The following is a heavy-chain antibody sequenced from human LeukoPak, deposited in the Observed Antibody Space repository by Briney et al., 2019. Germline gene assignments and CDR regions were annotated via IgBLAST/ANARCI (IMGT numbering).Heavy chain of an antibody. D-gene: IGHD3-3*01. CDR3: VRSDFWSGYPLFFYYYMDV. CDR1: GGSISSYY. V-gene: IGHV4-59*01. J-gene: IGHJ6*03. Sequence: SETLSLTCTVSGGSISSYYWSWIRQPPGKGLEWIGYINYSGSTDYSPSLKSRATISVDTSKNQFSLNLSSLTAADTAVYHCVRSDFWSGYPLFFYYYMDVWGKGTTVTVSS. CDR2: INYSGST.